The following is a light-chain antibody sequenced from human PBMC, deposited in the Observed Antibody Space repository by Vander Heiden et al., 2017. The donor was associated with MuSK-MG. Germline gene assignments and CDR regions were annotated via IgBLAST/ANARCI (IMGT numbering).Light chain of an antibody. V-gene: IGKV1-9*01. J-gene: IGKJ4*01. Sequence: DIQLTQSPSFLSASVGDRVTITCRASQGISSYLAWYQQKPGKAPKLLIYAASTLQSGVPSRFSGSGSGTEFTLTISSRQPEDFATYYCQQLNSYPSLTFGGGTKVXIK. CDR3: QQLNSYPSLT. CDR1: QGISSY. CDR2: AAS.